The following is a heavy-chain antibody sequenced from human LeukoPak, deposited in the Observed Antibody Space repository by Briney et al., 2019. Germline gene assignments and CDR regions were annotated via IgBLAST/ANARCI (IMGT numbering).Heavy chain of an antibody. V-gene: IGHV3-20*04. CDR1: GFTFDGYG. CDR2: INWNGGST. CDR3: ARGDSSNYYFRQYFDY. Sequence: GGSLRLSCAASGFTFDGYGVSWVRQAPGKGLEWVSGINWNGGSTGYADSVKGRFTISRDNAKKSLYLQMNSLRAEDTALYYCARGDSSNYYFRQYFDYWGQGTLVTVSS. J-gene: IGHJ4*02. D-gene: IGHD3-22*01.